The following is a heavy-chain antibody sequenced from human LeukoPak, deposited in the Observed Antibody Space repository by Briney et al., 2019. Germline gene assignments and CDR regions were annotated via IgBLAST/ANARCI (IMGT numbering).Heavy chain of an antibody. Sequence: ASVKVSCKASGGTFSSYAISWVRQAPGQGLEWMGGIIPIFGTANYAQKFQGRVTMTTDTSTSTAYMELRSLRSDDTAVYYCARGSYGDYWGQGTLVTVSS. D-gene: IGHD3-16*01. J-gene: IGHJ4*02. CDR2: IIPIFGTA. V-gene: IGHV1-69*05. CDR3: ARGSYGDY. CDR1: GGTFSSYA.